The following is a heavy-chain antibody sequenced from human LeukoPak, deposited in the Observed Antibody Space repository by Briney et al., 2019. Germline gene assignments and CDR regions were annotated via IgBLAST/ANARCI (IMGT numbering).Heavy chain of an antibody. D-gene: IGHD2-15*01. CDR1: GFTFSDYY. V-gene: IGHV3-11*01. CDR2: ISSSGSII. J-gene: IGHJ6*02. Sequence: PGGSLRLSCASSGFTFSDYYMSWILQAPGKGLEWVSYISSSGSIIYYADSVKGRFTNSRHNAKNSLYLQMNSLRAEDTAVYYCAREVVAATSSGYYGMDVWGQGTTVTVSS. CDR3: AREVVAATSSGYYGMDV.